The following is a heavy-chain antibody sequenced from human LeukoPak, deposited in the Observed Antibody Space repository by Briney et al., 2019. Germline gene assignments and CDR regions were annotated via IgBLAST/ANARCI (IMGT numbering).Heavy chain of an antibody. D-gene: IGHD4-17*01. CDR2: IFYSGTT. Sequence: SETLSLTCSVSGDSMSGYYWSWIRQPPGKALEWIGYIFYSGTTKYNPSLKSRVTISVDTSKSQFSLKLSSVTAADTAVYYCARAPTVTTRLRFDPWGQGTLVTVSS. J-gene: IGHJ5*02. CDR3: ARAPTVTTRLRFDP. CDR1: GDSMSGYY. V-gene: IGHV4-59*12.